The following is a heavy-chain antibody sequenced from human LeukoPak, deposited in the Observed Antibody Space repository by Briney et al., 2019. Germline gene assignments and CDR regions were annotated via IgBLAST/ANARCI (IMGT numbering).Heavy chain of an antibody. V-gene: IGHV1-18*01. CDR3: ARVGGNYEGLIDY. J-gene: IGHJ4*02. D-gene: IGHD1-26*01. CDR1: GYTFTNFP. Sequence: GASVKVSCKASGYTFTNFPIGWVRQAPGQGLEWMGWISAYNGYTKYAPSLQGRVTMTTDTSTSTAHLQLRSLRSDDTAMYYCARVGGNYEGLIDYWGQGTLVTVSS. CDR2: ISAYNGYT.